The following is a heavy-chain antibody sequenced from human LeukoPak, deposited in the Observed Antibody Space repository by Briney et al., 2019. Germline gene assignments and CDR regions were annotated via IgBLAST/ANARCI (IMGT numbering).Heavy chain of an antibody. J-gene: IGHJ6*02. CDR3: ARTGYGGNPNYYYYGMDV. Sequence: ASVKVSCKASGYTFTSYGINWVRQATGQGLEWMGWMNPNSGNTGYAQKFQGRVTMTRNTSISTAYMELSSLRSEDTAVYCCARTGYGGNPNYYYYGMDVWGQGTTVTVSS. CDR2: MNPNSGNT. D-gene: IGHD4-23*01. CDR1: GYTFTSYG. V-gene: IGHV1-8*01.